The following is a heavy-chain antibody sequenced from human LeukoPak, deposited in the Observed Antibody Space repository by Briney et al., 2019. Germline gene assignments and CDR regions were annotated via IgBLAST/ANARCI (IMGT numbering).Heavy chain of an antibody. J-gene: IGHJ3*02. D-gene: IGHD2-15*01. Sequence: PSETLSLTCIVSGGSISTYYWSWLRQPAGKGLEWIGRIYTSGSTNYTNYNPSLKSRVTMSADTSKNHFSLKLSSVTAVDTAVYYCARDWDLGDCSGGDCTHDAFDIRGQGTMVTVSS. V-gene: IGHV4-4*07. CDR1: GGSISTYY. CDR2: IYTSGSTNYT. CDR3: ARDWDLGDCSGGDCTHDAFDI.